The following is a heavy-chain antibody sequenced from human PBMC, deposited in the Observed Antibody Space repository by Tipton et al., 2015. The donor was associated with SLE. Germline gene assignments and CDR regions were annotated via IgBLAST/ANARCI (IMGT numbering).Heavy chain of an antibody. V-gene: IGHV4-39*07. CDR2: VYYSGTT. Sequence: LRLSCSVSGGSISSSPYFWGWIRQTPGKGLEWIGTVYYSGTTYYSPSLKSRVTISLDTSKNQFSLLLSAVTAADTAVYYCAKDFNYDNADFNWGQGKLVIVSS. J-gene: IGHJ4*02. D-gene: IGHD4-17*01. CDR3: AKDFNYDNADFN. CDR1: GGSISSSPYF.